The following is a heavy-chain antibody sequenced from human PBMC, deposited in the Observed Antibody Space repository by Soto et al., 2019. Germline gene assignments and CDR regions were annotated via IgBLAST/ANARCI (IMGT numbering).Heavy chain of an antibody. Sequence: QVQLVQSGAEVKKPGSSVKVSCKASGGTFSSYAISWVRQAPGQGLEWMGGIIPIFGTANYAQKFQGRVTITADESTSTAYMELSSLRSEDTAVYYCARVKDYGDYCVPNWFDPWGQGTLVTVSS. J-gene: IGHJ5*02. V-gene: IGHV1-69*01. D-gene: IGHD4-17*01. CDR1: GGTFSSYA. CDR3: ARVKDYGDYCVPNWFDP. CDR2: IIPIFGTA.